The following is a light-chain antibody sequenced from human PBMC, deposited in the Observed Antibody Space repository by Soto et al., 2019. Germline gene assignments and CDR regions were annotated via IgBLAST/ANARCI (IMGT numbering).Light chain of an antibody. CDR3: SSYTTSSTLE. V-gene: IGLV2-14*01. J-gene: IGLJ2*01. CDR2: DVS. Sequence: QYALTQPASVSGSPGQSIAISCTGTSSDVGAYDSVSWYQQHPGKAPKVMIYDVSHRPSGVSNRFSGSKSGNTASLTISGLQAEDEADYYCSSYTTSSTLEFGGGTKFTVL. CDR1: SSDVGAYDS.